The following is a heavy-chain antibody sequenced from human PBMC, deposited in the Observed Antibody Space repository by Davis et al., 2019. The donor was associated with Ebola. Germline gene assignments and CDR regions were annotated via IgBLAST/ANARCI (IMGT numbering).Heavy chain of an antibody. J-gene: IGHJ4*02. Sequence: PGGSLRLSCAASGFTFSSYAMGWVRQAPGKGLEWVSSITSSGGSTKYADSVKGRFTISRDNSKKTLYLQMNSLRIEDTAIYHCAKRGWNYPFDYWGQGTLVTVSS. CDR1: GFTFSSYA. V-gene: IGHV3-23*01. D-gene: IGHD1-7*01. CDR2: ITSSGGST. CDR3: AKRGWNYPFDY.